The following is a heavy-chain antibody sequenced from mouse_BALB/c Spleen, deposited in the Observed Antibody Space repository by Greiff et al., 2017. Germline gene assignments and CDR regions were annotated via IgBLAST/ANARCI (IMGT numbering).Heavy chain of an antibody. D-gene: IGHD1-1*01. J-gene: IGHJ4*01. V-gene: IGHV2-9*02. Sequence: VQLVESGPGLVAPSQSLSITCTASGFSFTSYGVHWVRQPPGKGLEWLGVIWAGGSTNDNSALMSRLSISKDNSKSQVFLKMNSLQTDDTAMYYCAGDEGYYCCSSDGGYSMDYWGQGTSVTVSS. CDR3: AGDEGYYCCSSDGGYSMDY. CDR1: GFSFTSYG. CDR2: IWAGGST.